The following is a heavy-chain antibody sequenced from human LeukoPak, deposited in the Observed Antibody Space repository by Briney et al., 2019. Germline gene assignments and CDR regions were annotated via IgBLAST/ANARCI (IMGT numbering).Heavy chain of an antibody. V-gene: IGHV3-7*03. CDR2: VNRDGSET. CDR1: GFALSSHW. CDR3: ARNNGMDV. Sequence: GALRLSCAASGFALSSHWMTWVRQVPGRGPEWVANVNRDGSETYYLDSVKGRFTISKDNAKNSLYLQMNSLRAEDTALYHCARNNGMDVWGQGTTVIVSS. J-gene: IGHJ6*02.